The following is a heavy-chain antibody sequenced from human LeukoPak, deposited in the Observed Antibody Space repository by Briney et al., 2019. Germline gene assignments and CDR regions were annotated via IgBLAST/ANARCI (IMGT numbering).Heavy chain of an antibody. V-gene: IGHV3-7*03. CDR2: VNRDGSET. CDR1: GFALSSHW. CDR3: ARNNGMDV. Sequence: GALRLSCAASGFALSSHWMTWVRQVPGRGPEWVANVNRDGSETYYLDSVKGRFTISKDNAKNSLYLQMNSLRAEDTALYHCARNNGMDVWGQGTTVIVSS. J-gene: IGHJ6*02.